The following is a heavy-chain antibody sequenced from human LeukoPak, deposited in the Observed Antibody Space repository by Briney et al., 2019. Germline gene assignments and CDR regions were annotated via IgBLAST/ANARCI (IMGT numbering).Heavy chain of an antibody. Sequence: GGSLRLSCAASGFTFSSYIMNWVRQAPGKGLEWVSSISSSSSYIYYADSVKGRFTISRDNAKNSLYLQMNSLRAEDTAVYYCARAGSGWYFDYWGQGTLVTVSS. D-gene: IGHD6-19*01. V-gene: IGHV3-21*01. CDR1: GFTFSSYI. J-gene: IGHJ4*02. CDR3: ARAGSGWYFDY. CDR2: ISSSSSYI.